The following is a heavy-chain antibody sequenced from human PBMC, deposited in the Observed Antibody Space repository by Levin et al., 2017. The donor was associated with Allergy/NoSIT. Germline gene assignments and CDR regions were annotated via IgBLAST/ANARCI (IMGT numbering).Heavy chain of an antibody. D-gene: IGHD3-10*01. CDR1: GFSFSSYA. Sequence: GGSLRLSCAASGFSFSSYAMNWVRQAPGKGLEWVSGTTYSGGSTYYADSVKGRFTISRDNSRNTLYLQMNDLRAEDTADYYCAKEREMTHVFGERASFDYWGQGTLVTVSA. J-gene: IGHJ4*02. CDR2: TTYSGGST. V-gene: IGHV3-23*01. CDR3: AKEREMTHVFGERASFDY.